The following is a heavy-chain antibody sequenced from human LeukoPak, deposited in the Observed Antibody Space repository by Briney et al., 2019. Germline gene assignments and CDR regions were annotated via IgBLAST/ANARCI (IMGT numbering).Heavy chain of an antibody. J-gene: IGHJ5*02. CDR1: GFTFSSYA. CDR2: ISYDGSNK. Sequence: GGSLRLSCAASGFTFSSYAMHWVRQAPGKGLEWVAVISYDGSNKYYADSVKGRFTISRDNSKNTLYLQMNSLGAEDTAVYYCARSYGDYSNWFDPWGQGTLVTVSS. D-gene: IGHD4-17*01. V-gene: IGHV3-30*04. CDR3: ARSYGDYSNWFDP.